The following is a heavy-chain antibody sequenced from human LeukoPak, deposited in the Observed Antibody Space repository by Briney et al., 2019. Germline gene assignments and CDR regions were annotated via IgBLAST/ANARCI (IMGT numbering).Heavy chain of an antibody. CDR2: IYHNGGT. CDR3: ARRTYCSSTNCPEDYYYHYLDV. Sequence: SQTLSLTCSVSGGSVSSGGYYWSWIRQPLGKGLEWIGYIYHNGGTYYTPSLKRRVTISVDRSKNQFSLKLSSVTAADTAVYYCARRTYCSSTNCPEDYYYHYLDVWGKGATVTVSS. V-gene: IGHV4-30-2*01. CDR1: GGSVSSGGYY. D-gene: IGHD2-2*01. J-gene: IGHJ6*03.